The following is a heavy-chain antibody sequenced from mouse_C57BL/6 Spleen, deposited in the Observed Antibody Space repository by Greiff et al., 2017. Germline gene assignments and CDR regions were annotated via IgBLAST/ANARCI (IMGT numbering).Heavy chain of an antibody. V-gene: IGHV5-17*01. CDR3: SRGDGYYGYFDV. CDR2: ISSGSSTI. J-gene: IGHJ1*03. CDR1: GFTFSDSG. Sequence: EVHLVESGGGLVKPGGSLKLSCAASGFTFSDSGMHWVRQAPEKGLEWVAYISSGSSTIYYADTVKGRFTISRDNAKNTLFLHMTSLRSEDTAMYYCSRGDGYYGYFDVWGTGTTVTVSS. D-gene: IGHD2-3*01.